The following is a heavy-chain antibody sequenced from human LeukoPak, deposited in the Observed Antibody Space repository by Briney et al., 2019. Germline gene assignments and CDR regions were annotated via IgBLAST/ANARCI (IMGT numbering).Heavy chain of an antibody. J-gene: IGHJ4*02. CDR2: IYYSGST. CDR3: ARDRTFIVGATIDY. Sequence: PSETLSLTCTVSGGSISSSSYYWGWIRQPPGKGLEWIGSIYYSGSTYYNPSLKSRVTISVDTSKNQFSLKLSSVTAADTAVYYCARDRTFIVGATIDYWGQGTLVTVSS. V-gene: IGHV4-39*07. D-gene: IGHD1-26*01. CDR1: GGSISSSSYY.